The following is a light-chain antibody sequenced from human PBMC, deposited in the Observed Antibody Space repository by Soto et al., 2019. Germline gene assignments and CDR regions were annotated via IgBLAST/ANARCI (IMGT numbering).Light chain of an antibody. CDR3: QAWGTGGV. Sequence: QSVPTQSPSASASPGASVKLTCTLSSGHSDYAIAWHQQQPEKGPRYLMKVTSDGSHTKGDGIPDRFSGSSSGADRYLTISSLRSDDEADYYCQAWGTGGVFGGGTQLTVL. CDR1: SGHSDYA. CDR2: VTSDGSH. V-gene: IGLV4-69*01. J-gene: IGLJ7*01.